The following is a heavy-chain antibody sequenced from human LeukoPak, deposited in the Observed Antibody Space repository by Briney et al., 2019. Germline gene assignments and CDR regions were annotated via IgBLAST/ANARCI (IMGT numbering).Heavy chain of an antibody. CDR3: ARVGTYYYDSSGFSYFDL. D-gene: IGHD3-22*01. J-gene: IGHJ2*01. CDR2: ISSSRNYI. Sequence: GGALRLSCAASGFTFSSYSMNWVRQAPGKGLEWVSSISSSRNYIYYADSVRGRFTISRDNDKNSLYLQMNSLRAEDTAVYYCARVGTYYYDSSGFSYFDLWGRGTLVTVSS. V-gene: IGHV3-21*01. CDR1: GFTFSSYS.